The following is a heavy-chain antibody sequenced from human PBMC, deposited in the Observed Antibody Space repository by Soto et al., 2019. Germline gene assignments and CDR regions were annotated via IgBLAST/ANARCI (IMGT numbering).Heavy chain of an antibody. J-gene: IGHJ6*02. CDR3: TRTYGSGTQNFYYGMDV. CDR1: GYSFTKFY. Sequence: ASVKVSCKASGYSFTKFYVHWVRQAPGQGLEWMGIIDPSSGSTNYAQKFQGRVTLTRDTSTSTVYMDLRTLRSEDTAMYYCTRTYGSGTQNFYYGMDVWG. CDR2: IDPSSGST. V-gene: IGHV1-46*03. D-gene: IGHD3-10*01.